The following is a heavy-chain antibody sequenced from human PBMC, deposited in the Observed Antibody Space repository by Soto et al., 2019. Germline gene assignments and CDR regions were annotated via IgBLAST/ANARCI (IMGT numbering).Heavy chain of an antibody. J-gene: IGHJ6*02. V-gene: IGHV3-21*01. CDR1: GFTFSSYS. Sequence: GGSLRLSCAASGFTFSSYSMNWVRQAPGKGLEWVSSISSSSSYIYYADSVKGRFTISRDNAKNSLYLQMNSLRAEDTAVYYCARGKTSGTLYGMDVWGQGTTVTVSS. D-gene: IGHD1-7*01. CDR2: ISSSSSYI. CDR3: ARGKTSGTLYGMDV.